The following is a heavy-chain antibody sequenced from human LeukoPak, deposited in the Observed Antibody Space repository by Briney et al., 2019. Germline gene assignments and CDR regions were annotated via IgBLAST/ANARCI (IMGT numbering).Heavy chain of an antibody. V-gene: IGHV4-59*12. D-gene: IGHD4-17*01. Sequence: SETLSLTCTVSGDSISSYYWSWIRQPPGKGLEWIGYIYYSGTTNYNPSLKSRVTISVDTSKNQFSLKLSSVTAADTAVYYCARGPKYGDYAYWGQGTLVTVSS. J-gene: IGHJ4*02. CDR1: GDSISSYY. CDR2: IYYSGTT. CDR3: ARGPKYGDYAY.